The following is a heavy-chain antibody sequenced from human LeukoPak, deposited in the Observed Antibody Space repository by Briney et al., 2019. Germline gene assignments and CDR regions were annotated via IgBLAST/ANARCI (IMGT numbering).Heavy chain of an antibody. V-gene: IGHV1-8*01. Sequence: ASVKVSCKASGYTFTSYDINWVRQATGQGLEWMGWMNPNSGNTGYAQKFQGRVTMTRNTSISTAYMELSSLRSEDTAVYYCARAYPYSSSWYRSSYYYYMDVWGKGTTVTVSS. CDR2: MNPNSGNT. D-gene: IGHD6-13*01. CDR1: GYTFTSYD. CDR3: ARAYPYSSSWYRSSYYYYMDV. J-gene: IGHJ6*03.